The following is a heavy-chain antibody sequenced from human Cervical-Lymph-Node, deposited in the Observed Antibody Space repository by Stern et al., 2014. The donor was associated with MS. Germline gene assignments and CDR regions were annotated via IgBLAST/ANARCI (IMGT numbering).Heavy chain of an antibody. D-gene: IGHD5-18*01. J-gene: IGHJ5*02. Sequence: VQLLESGPGLVKPSQTLSLTCTVSGDSITSGGYYWSWIRQPPGRGLEWIGYIYYSGATFYNPSLKSRVTISLDTSQNQFSLRLSSVTAADTAIYYCARDWSGTSIHLAPAYGGHIRFDPWGQGILVTVSS. V-gene: IGHV4-31*03. CDR3: ARDWSGTSIHLAPAYGGHIRFDP. CDR2: IYYSGAT. CDR1: GDSITSGGYY.